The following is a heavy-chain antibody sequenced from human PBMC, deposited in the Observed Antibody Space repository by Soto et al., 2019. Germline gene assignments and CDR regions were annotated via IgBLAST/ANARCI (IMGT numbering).Heavy chain of an antibody. D-gene: IGHD6-19*01. CDR1: GGSISSYY. CDR2: IYYSGST. V-gene: IGHV4-59*01. Sequence: SETLSLTCTVSGGSISSYYWSWIRQPPGKGLEWIGYIYYSGSTNYNPSLKSRVTISVDTSKNQFSLKLSSVTAADTAVYYCAREAIAVAGGDYYFDYWGHGTLVTVSS. J-gene: IGHJ4*01. CDR3: AREAIAVAGGDYYFDY.